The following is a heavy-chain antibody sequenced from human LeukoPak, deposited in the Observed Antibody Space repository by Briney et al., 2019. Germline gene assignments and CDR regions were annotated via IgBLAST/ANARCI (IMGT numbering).Heavy chain of an antibody. CDR1: GYTFTSYG. CDR2: ISGYNGDT. D-gene: IGHD3-16*01. Sequence: GASVKVSCKASGYTFTSYGISWVRQAPGQGLEWMGWISGYNGDTNYAQKFQGRVTMTTDTSTNTAYMDLRRLRSDDTAVYYCARNWGAGHPINFDYWGRGTLVTVSS. V-gene: IGHV1-18*01. J-gene: IGHJ4*02. CDR3: ARNWGAGHPINFDY.